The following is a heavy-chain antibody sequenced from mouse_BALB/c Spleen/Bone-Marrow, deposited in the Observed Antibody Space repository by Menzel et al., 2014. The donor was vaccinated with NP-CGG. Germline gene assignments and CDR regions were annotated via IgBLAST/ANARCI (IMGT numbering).Heavy chain of an antibody. V-gene: IGHV14-1*02. J-gene: IGHJ3*01. CDR2: IDPENDNT. D-gene: IGHD2-3*01. Sequence: VQLQQSGAELVRPGALVKLSCKVSGFNIKDYYMHWVKQRPEQGLEWIGWIDPENDNTIYDPKFQGKASITADTSSITAYLQLSSLTSGDTAVYYCAERGMIQTGFAYWGQGTLVTVSA. CDR3: AERGMIQTGFAY. CDR1: GFNIKDYY.